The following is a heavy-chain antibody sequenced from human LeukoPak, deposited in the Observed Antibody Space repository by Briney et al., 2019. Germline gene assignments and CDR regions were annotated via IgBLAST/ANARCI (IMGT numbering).Heavy chain of an antibody. J-gene: IGHJ6*02. CDR1: GGPISSYY. V-gene: IGHV4-59*01. Sequence: SETLSLTCTVPGGPISSYYWSWIRQPPGKGLEWIGYIYYSGSTNYNPSLKSRVTISVDTSKNQFSLKLSSVTAADTAVYYCARGYYDSSGYYLLGYYYYGMDVWGQGTTVTVSS. CDR2: IYYSGST. CDR3: ARGYYDSSGYYLLGYYYYGMDV. D-gene: IGHD3-22*01.